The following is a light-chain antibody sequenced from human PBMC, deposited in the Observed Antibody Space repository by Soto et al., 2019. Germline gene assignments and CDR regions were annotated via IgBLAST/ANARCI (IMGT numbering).Light chain of an antibody. CDR3: QKYDSAASLT. CDR2: AAS. V-gene: IGKV1-27*01. J-gene: IGKJ4*01. CDR1: QGISSY. Sequence: DIQMTQSPSSLSASVGDRVTVTCRASQGISSYLAWYQQKPGKDPKLLIYAASTLQPGVPSRFSGSGSGTDFTLTISSLQPEDVATYYCQKYDSAASLTFGGGTTVEIK.